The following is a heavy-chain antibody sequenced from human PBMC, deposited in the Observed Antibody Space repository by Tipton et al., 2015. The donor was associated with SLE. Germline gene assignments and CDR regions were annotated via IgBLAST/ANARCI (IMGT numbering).Heavy chain of an antibody. J-gene: IGHJ4*02. CDR3: ARADGGRPYYFDY. CDR2: INHSGST. V-gene: IGHV4-34*01. CDR1: GGSFSDYY. D-gene: IGHD3-10*01. Sequence: TLSLTCAVYGGSFSDYYWSWIRQPPGKGLEWIGEINHSGSTNYNPSLKSRVTISVDTSKNQFSLKLSSVTAADTAVYYCARADGGRPYYFDYWGQGTLVTVSS.